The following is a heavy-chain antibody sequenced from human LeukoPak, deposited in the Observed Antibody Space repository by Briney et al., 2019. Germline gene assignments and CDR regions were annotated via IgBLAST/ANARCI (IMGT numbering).Heavy chain of an antibody. Sequence: GASVKVSCKASGYTFTGYYMHWVRQAPGQGLEWMGWINPNSGGTNYAQKFQGRVTMTRDTSISTAYMELSRLRSDDTAVYYCARKRSGSYRYYFDYWGQGTLVTASS. CDR1: GYTFTGYY. V-gene: IGHV1-2*02. CDR2: INPNSGGT. CDR3: ARKRSGSYRYYFDY. D-gene: IGHD1-26*01. J-gene: IGHJ4*02.